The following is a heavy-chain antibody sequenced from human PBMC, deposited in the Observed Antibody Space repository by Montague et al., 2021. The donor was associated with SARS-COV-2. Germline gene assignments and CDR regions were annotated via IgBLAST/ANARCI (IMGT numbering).Heavy chain of an antibody. CDR1: GFDFFNFD. CDR2: IGSSGATI. V-gene: IGHV3-48*03. CDR3: ATNKYCTLHDCLHGRHYFDH. J-gene: IGHJ4*02. Sequence: SLRLSCAASGFDFFNFDMGWVRQAPGRGLEWISDIGSSGATILYADSLKGRFTISRDNIQKSLYLQMNSLRAEDTAVYYCATNKYCTLHDCLHGRHYFDHWGQGTLVTVSS. D-gene: IGHD2-8*01.